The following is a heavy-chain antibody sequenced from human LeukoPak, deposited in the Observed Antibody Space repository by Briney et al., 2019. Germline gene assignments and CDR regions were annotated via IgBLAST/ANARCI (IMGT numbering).Heavy chain of an antibody. CDR3: ARDWWGLGYCNSTSCYRLT. J-gene: IGHJ4*02. CDR2: IKQDGSEI. Sequence: GGSLRLSCAASGFTFSSYWMSWVRQASGKGLEWVAIIKQDGSEIYYVDSVKGRFTISRDNAKKSLYLQMNSLRAEDTAVYFCARDWWGLGYCNSTSCYRLTWGQGTLVTVSS. D-gene: IGHD2-2*01. CDR1: GFTFSSYW. V-gene: IGHV3-7*01.